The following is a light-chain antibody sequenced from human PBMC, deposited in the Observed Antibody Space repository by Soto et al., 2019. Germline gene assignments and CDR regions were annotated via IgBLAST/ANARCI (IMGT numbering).Light chain of an antibody. CDR3: QQYGSSPPWT. J-gene: IGKJ1*01. CDR2: GAS. Sequence: EIVMTQSPATLSVSPGGRATLSCRASQSISDTLAWYQQKPGQAPRLLIYGASNRATGIPDRFSGSGSGTDFTLTISRLEPEDFAVYYCQQYGSSPPWTFGQGTKVDIK. CDR1: QSISDT. V-gene: IGKV3-20*01.